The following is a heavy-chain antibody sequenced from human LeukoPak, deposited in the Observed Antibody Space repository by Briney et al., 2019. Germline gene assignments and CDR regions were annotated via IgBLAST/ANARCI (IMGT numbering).Heavy chain of an antibody. V-gene: IGHV4-39*01. D-gene: IGHD3-10*01. CDR1: GGSFDNEMFY. CDR3: ARQAGIGFDL. CDR2: VHQRGNI. Sequence: SETLSLTRTVSGGSFDNEMFYWAWIRQPPGKGLQWIASVHQRGNIYDNPSLKNRVIISLDTSKNQFFLTLSSVTAADVAVYYCARQAGIGFDLWGQGTLVGVSS. J-gene: IGHJ5*02.